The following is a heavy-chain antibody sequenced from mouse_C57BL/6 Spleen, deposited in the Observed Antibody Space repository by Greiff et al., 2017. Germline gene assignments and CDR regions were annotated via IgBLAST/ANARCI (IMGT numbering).Heavy chain of an antibody. V-gene: IGHV1-80*01. J-gene: IGHJ4*01. CDR2: IYPGAGDT. D-gene: IGHD1-2*01. CDR3: ARGATALGDYAMDY. Sequence: QVQLQQSGAELVKPGASVKISCKASGYAFSSYWMNWVKQRPGKGLEWIGQIYPGAGDTNYNGKFKGKATLTADKSSSTAYMQLSSLTSEDSAVYCCARGATALGDYAMDYWGQGTSVTVSS. CDR1: GYAFSSYW.